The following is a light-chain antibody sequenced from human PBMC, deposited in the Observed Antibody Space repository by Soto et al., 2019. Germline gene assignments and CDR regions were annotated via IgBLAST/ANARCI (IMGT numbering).Light chain of an antibody. CDR1: RSDVGSYNL. CDR2: EVS. Sequence: QSVLTQPASVSGSPGQSITISCTGTRSDVGSYNLVSWYQQLLGKAPKLMIYEVSKRPSGVSNRFSGSKSGNTASLTISGLQAEDEADYYCCSYAGSSYVFGTGTKVTVL. CDR3: CSYAGSSYV. V-gene: IGLV2-23*02. J-gene: IGLJ1*01.